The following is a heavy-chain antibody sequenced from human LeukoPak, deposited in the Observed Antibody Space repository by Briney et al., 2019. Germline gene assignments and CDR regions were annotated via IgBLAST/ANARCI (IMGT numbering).Heavy chain of an antibody. J-gene: IGHJ5*02. D-gene: IGHD5-18*01. CDR3: ARGEYSSNWFDP. CDR2: VKQDGSEK. Sequence: GGSLRLSCAASGFTFSSYWMSWVRQAPGKGLEWVANVKQDGSEKYYVDSVKGRFTISRDNAKTSLYPQMNSLRAEDTAVYYCARGEYSSNWFDPWGQGTLVTVSS. V-gene: IGHV3-7*01. CDR1: GFTFSSYW.